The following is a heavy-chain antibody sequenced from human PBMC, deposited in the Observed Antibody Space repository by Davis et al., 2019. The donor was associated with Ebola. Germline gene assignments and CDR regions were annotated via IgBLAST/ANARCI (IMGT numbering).Heavy chain of an antibody. J-gene: IGHJ4*02. D-gene: IGHD3-10*01. CDR2: INPNSGGT. CDR1: GYTFTGYY. Sequence: ASVKVSCKASGYTFTGYYMHWVRQAPGQGLEWMGWINPNSGGTNYAQKLQGRVTITRDTSASTAYMELSSLRSEDTAVYYCARDGVITMVQGVFDYWGQGTLVTVSS. CDR3: ARDGVITMVQGVFDY. V-gene: IGHV1-2*02.